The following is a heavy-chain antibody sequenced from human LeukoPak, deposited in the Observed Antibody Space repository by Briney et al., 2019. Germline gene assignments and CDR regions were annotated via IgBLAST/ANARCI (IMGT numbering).Heavy chain of an antibody. J-gene: IGHJ2*01. D-gene: IGHD3-9*01. CDR1: GGSISSSSYY. CDR2: IYYSGST. CDR3: ARHKLTYYDILTESYWYFDL. Sequence: SETLSLTCTVSGGSISSSSYYWGWIRQPPGKGLEWIGSIYYSGSTYYNPSLKSRVTISVDTSKNQFSLKLSSVTAADTAVYYCARHKLTYYDILTESYWYFDLWGRGTLVTVSS. V-gene: IGHV4-39*01.